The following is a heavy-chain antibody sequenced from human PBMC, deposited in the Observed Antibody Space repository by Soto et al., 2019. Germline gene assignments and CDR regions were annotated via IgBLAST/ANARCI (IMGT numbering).Heavy chain of an antibody. V-gene: IGHV1-2*02. CDR1: GYTFTVYY. D-gene: IGHD1-26*01. CDR3: ARDLAKGGGSVGFDY. Sequence: ASVKVSCKASGYTFTVYYMHWVRQAPGQGLEWMGWINPKSGGTMYPQKFQGRVTMTWDTSISTAYMALTRLGSDDTAVYYCARDLAKGGGSVGFDYWGQGTLVTVSS. CDR2: INPKSGGT. J-gene: IGHJ4*02.